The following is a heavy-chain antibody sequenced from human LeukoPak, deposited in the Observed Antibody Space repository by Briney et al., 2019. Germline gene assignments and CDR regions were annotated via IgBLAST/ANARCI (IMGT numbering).Heavy chain of an antibody. V-gene: IGHV3-21*01. CDR1: GFTFSSYS. CDR2: ISSSSSYI. D-gene: IGHD2/OR15-2a*01. J-gene: IGHJ6*03. Sequence: GGSLRLSCAASGFTFSSYSMNWVRQAPGKGLEWVSSISSSSSYIYYADSVKGRFTISRDNAKNSLYLQMNSLRAEDTAVYYCARVIFSQFRDYLIRYYYYMDVWGKGTTVTISS. CDR3: ARVIFSQFRDYLIRYYYYMDV.